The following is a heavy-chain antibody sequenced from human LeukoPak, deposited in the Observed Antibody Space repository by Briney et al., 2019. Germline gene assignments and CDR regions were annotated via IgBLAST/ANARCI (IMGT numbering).Heavy chain of an antibody. CDR1: GFTFSSYA. Sequence: GGSLRLSCAASGFTFSSYAMSWVRQAPGKGLEWDSGISDIGGSTYYADSVKGRFTISRDNSKNTLYLQMNSLRAEDTAVYYCARGGYSYGYDFDYWGQGTLVSVSS. V-gene: IGHV3-23*01. CDR2: ISDIGGST. CDR3: ARGGYSYGYDFDY. J-gene: IGHJ4*02. D-gene: IGHD5-18*01.